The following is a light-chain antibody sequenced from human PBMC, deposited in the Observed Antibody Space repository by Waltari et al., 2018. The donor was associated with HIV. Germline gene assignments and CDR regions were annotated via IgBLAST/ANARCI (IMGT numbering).Light chain of an antibody. Sequence: QSALTQPPSVSGSPGQSVTISCTGTSSDVGSYTLVSWYQQSQGTAPKLMVYEVTYRPSGVPERFSGSKSGNTASLTISGLQAEDEADYYCSSFTSSSTVVFGGGTKLTVL. CDR3: SSFTSSSTVV. V-gene: IGLV2-18*02. J-gene: IGLJ3*02. CDR1: SSDVGSYTL. CDR2: EVT.